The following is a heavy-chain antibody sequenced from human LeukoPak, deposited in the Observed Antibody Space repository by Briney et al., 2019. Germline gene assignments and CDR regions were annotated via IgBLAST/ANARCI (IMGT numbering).Heavy chain of an antibody. CDR1: GYTFTNYY. Sequence: ASVKVSCKASGYTFTNYYIHWVRRAPGQGLEWMGLINPSGGTTNCAQKFQGRVTMTRDMSTTTVYMHLSSLRSEDTAVYYCAREAVTIFGLVRTQTPKGPHRFDPWGQGTLVTVSS. J-gene: IGHJ5*02. CDR3: AREAVTIFGLVRTQTPKGPHRFDP. D-gene: IGHD3-3*01. CDR2: INPSGGTT. V-gene: IGHV1-46*01.